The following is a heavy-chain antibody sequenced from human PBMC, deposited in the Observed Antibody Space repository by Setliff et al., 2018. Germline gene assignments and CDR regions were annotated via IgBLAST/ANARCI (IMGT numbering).Heavy chain of an antibody. V-gene: IGHV4-61*09. D-gene: IGHD3-10*01. J-gene: IGHJ4*02. CDR2: FHTGGAT. CDR1: GGSISSGGFY. Sequence: SETLSLTCSVAGGSISSGGFYWSRIRQSAGRGLEWIGHFHTGGATDYNLSLKSRVTISLDSSKNQFSLRLSSVTAADAAVYFCARESATIGEFPLYYFDKWGQGIPVTVSS. CDR3: ARESATIGEFPLYYFDK.